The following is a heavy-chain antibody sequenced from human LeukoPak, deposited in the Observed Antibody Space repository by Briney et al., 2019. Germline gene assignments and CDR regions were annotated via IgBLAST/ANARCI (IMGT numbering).Heavy chain of an antibody. CDR3: ARRRRIAVAGLGGYFDY. CDR1: GGSISSSSYY. Sequence: TSETLCLTCTVSGGSISSSSYYWGWIRQPPGKGLEWIGSIYYSGSTYYNPSLKSRVTISVDTSKNQFSLKLSSVTAADTAVYYCARRRRIAVAGLGGYFDYWGQGTLVTVSS. J-gene: IGHJ4*02. CDR2: IYYSGST. D-gene: IGHD6-19*01. V-gene: IGHV4-39*01.